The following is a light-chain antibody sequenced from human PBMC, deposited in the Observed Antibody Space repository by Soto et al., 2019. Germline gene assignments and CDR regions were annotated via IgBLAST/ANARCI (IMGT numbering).Light chain of an antibody. Sequence: DIQMTQSPSRLSASGGDRVTITCRGSQSFSSWLAWYQQKPGKAPKLLIYDVSSLASGVPLRYSGSGSGTEFPSSISSLPPDDIATYYCQHFRTFGQGTKVDI. CDR3: QHFRT. J-gene: IGKJ1*01. V-gene: IGKV1-5*01. CDR2: DVS. CDR1: QSFSSW.